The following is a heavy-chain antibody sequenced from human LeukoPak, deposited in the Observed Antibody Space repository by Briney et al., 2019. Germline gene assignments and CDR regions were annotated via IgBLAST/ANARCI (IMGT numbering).Heavy chain of an antibody. J-gene: IGHJ1*01. CDR1: GFTFSSYS. D-gene: IGHD6-6*01. V-gene: IGHV3-48*01. CDR3: ARDLTTSSTAYFYH. CDR2: ISSSSSTI. Sequence: GGSLRLSCAASGFTFSSYSMNWVRQAPGKGLEWVSYISSSSSTIYYADSVKGRFTISRDNAKNSLYLQMNSLRAEDTAVYYCARDLTTSSTAYFYHWGQGTLVTVSS.